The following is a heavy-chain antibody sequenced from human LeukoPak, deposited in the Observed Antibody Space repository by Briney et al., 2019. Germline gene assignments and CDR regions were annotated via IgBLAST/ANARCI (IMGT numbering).Heavy chain of an antibody. J-gene: IGHJ4*02. V-gene: IGHV4-59*08. D-gene: IGHD5-12*01. CDR2: ISYSGST. Sequence: SETLSLTCTVSGDSITNYFWSWIRQPPGKGLEYIGYISYSGSTNYNPSLKSRVTISVDMSKNQFSLKLSSVTAADTAVYYCASATGGVATSFDYWGQGTLVTVSS. CDR1: GDSITNYF. CDR3: ASATGGVATSFDY.